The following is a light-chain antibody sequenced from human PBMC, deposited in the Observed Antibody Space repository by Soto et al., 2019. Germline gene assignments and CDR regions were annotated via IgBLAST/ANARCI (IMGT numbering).Light chain of an antibody. J-gene: IGLJ1*01. CDR1: SSDVGAYNY. V-gene: IGLV2-14*01. CDR3: GSYSGRYTFV. CDR2: EVS. Sequence: QSALTQPASVSGSPGQSITISCTGTSSDVGAYNYVSWYQQHPGQAPKLMIFEVSDRPSGVSNRFSGSKSGNTASLTISGLQPEDEADYYCGSYSGRYTFVFGTGTKLTV.